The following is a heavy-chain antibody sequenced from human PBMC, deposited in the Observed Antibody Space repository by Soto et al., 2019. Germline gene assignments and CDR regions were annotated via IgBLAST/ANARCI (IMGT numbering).Heavy chain of an antibody. J-gene: IGHJ5*02. V-gene: IGHV1-18*01. CDR2: ISTYNGNT. CDR3: MRGDVGWLDDLRQGELDP. Sequence: QVHMVQSGAEVKKPGASVKVACKASGYSFTSYGVSWVRQAPGQGLEWMGWISTYNGNTNYAQKFQDRNKMTADTSTSTAYMELGSLRSDDTAIYYCMRGDVGWLDDLRQGELDPWGQGTLVTVSA. D-gene: IGHD6-19*01. CDR1: GYSFTSYG.